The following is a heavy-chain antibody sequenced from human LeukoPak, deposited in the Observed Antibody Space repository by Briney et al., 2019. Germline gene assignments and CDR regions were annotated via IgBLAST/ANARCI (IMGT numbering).Heavy chain of an antibody. V-gene: IGHV4-34*01. D-gene: IGHD3-10*01. CDR3: AREMVRGVIAYGMDV. Sequence: SETLSLTCAVYGGSFSGYYWSWIRQPPGKGLEWIGEISHSGSTNYNPSLKSRVTISVDTSKNQFSLKLSSVTAAGTAVYYCAREMVRGVIAYGMDVWGKGTTVTVSS. CDR2: ISHSGST. CDR1: GGSFSGYY. J-gene: IGHJ6*04.